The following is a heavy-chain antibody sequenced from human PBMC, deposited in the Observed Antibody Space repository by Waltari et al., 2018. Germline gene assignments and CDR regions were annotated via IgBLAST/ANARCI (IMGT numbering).Heavy chain of an antibody. CDR3: ARAIDCSGGSCTNYYYGMDV. Sequence: QVQLVQSGAEVKKPGSSVKVSCKASGGTFSSYAISWVRQAPGQGLAWMGGIIPIFGTANYAQKFQGRVTITADESTSTAYMELSSLRSEDTAVYYCARAIDCSGGSCTNYYYGMDVWGQGTTVTVSS. D-gene: IGHD2-15*01. CDR2: IIPIFGTA. J-gene: IGHJ6*02. CDR1: GGTFSSYA. V-gene: IGHV1-69*13.